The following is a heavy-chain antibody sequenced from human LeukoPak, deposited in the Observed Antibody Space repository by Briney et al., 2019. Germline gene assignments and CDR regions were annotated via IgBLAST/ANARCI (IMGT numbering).Heavy chain of an antibody. CDR3: AKASHSSSWYWHFQH. J-gene: IGHJ1*01. CDR1: GFTFDDYT. CDR2: ISWDGGST. D-gene: IGHD6-13*01. Sequence: GGSLRLSCAASGFTFDDYTMHWVRQAPGKGLEWVSLISWDGGSTYYADSVKGRFTISSDNSKNSLYLQMNSLRTEDTALYYCAKASHSSSWYWHFQHWGQGTLVTVSS. V-gene: IGHV3-43*01.